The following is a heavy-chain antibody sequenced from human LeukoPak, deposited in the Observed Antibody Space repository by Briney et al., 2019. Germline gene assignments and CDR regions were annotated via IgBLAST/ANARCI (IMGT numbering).Heavy chain of an antibody. CDR2: IIPIFGPA. J-gene: IGHJ4*02. V-gene: IGHV1-69*01. CDR3: ARSRRVRYCSSTSCYAGYFDY. D-gene: IGHD2-2*01. CDR1: GGTFSSSA. Sequence: GASVKVSCKTSGGTFSSSAINWIRQAPGQGLEWMGGIIPIFGPANYAQKFQGRVTITADESTSTAYMQLSSLTSDDTAVYYCARSRRVRYCSSTSCYAGYFDYWGQGTLVTVSS.